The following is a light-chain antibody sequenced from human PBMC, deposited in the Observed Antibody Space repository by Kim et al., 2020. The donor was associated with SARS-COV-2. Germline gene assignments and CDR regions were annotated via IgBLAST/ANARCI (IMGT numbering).Light chain of an antibody. CDR1: QSISSW. CDR2: DAS. V-gene: IGKV1-5*01. CDR3: QQYNSYPLT. J-gene: IGKJ4*01. Sequence: ASVGDRVTITCRASQSISSWLAWYQQKPVKAPKLLIYDASSLESGVPSRFSGSGSGTEFTLTISSLQPDDFATYYCQQYNSYPLTFGGGTKVDIK.